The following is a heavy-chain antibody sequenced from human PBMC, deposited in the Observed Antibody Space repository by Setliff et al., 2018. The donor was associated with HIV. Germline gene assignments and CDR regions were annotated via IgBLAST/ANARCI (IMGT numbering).Heavy chain of an antibody. CDR3: ATSSPPDDYGDLGGIDH. J-gene: IGHJ4*02. Sequence: PGGSLRLSCAASGFIFGDFEMNWVRQAPGKGLEWLSYISGSDGTVLYADSVKGRFSVSRDNAENSLSLQMNGLRDDDTAVYFCATSSPPDDYGDLGGIDHWGQGTLVTSPQ. D-gene: IGHD4-17*01. V-gene: IGHV3-48*03. CDR2: ISGSDGTV. CDR1: GFIFGDFE.